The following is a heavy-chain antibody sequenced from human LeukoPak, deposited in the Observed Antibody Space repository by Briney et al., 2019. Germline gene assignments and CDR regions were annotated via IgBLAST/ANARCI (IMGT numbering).Heavy chain of an antibody. Sequence: SETLSLTCTVSWGSISRSSYYWGWIRQPPGKGLEGIGSIYYIWSTYYNPSLKSRVILSVDPSKNPFSLQLSSVTAADTAVYYCARHRWELPAYFDYWGQGTLVTVSS. CDR3: ARHRWELPAYFDY. CDR2: IYYIWST. D-gene: IGHD1-26*01. CDR1: WGSISRSSYY. V-gene: IGHV4-39*01. J-gene: IGHJ4*02.